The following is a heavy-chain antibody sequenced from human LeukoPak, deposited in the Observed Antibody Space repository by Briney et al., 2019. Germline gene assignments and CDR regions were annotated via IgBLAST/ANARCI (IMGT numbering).Heavy chain of an antibody. D-gene: IGHD3-22*01. J-gene: IGHJ4*02. Sequence: GGSLRLSCAASGFTFSSYSMNWVRQAPGKGLEWVSYISGSSSTIYYADSVKGRFTISRDNAKNSLYLQMNSLRAEDTAVYYCAREPYYDSSGYSPDYWGQGTLVTVSS. CDR1: GFTFSSYS. V-gene: IGHV3-48*01. CDR2: ISGSSSTI. CDR3: AREPYYDSSGYSPDY.